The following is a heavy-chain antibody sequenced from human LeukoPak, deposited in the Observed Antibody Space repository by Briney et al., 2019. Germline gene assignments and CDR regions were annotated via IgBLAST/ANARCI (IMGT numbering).Heavy chain of an antibody. Sequence: GASVKVSCEASGGTFSSYAISWVRQAPGQGLEWMGGIIPIFGTANYAQKFQGRVTITADESTSTAYMELSSLRSEDTAVYYCARDPGGVYYYGSGRSNWFDPWGQGTLVTVSS. J-gene: IGHJ5*02. V-gene: IGHV1-69*01. CDR3: ARDPGGVYYYGSGRSNWFDP. CDR2: IIPIFGTA. D-gene: IGHD3-10*01. CDR1: GGTFSSYA.